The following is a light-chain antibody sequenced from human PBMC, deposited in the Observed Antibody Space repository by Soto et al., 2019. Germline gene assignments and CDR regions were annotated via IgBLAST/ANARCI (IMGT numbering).Light chain of an antibody. CDR3: QQYHISPLT. Sequence: EIVLTQSPGTLSLSPGETATLSCRASQIVSYSHLAWYQQKPGQAPRLLIYGASRRATGIPNRFSGSGSAKDFTLTISRLEPEDFAVYYCQQYHISPLTFGGGTNVEIK. CDR2: GAS. J-gene: IGKJ4*01. CDR1: QIVSYSH. V-gene: IGKV3-20*01.